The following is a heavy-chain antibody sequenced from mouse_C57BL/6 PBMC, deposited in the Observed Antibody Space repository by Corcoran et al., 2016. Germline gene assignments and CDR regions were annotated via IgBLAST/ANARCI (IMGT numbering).Heavy chain of an antibody. CDR2: INPYNGGT. D-gene: IGHD1-1*01. Sequence: EVQLQQSGPVLVKPGASVKMSCKASGYTFTDYYMNWVKQSHGKSLEWIGVINPYNGGTSYNQQFKGKATLTVDKSSSTAYMELNSLTSEDSAVYYCARDYGSSHWYFDVWGTGTTVTVSS. CDR3: ARDYGSSHWYFDV. CDR1: GYTFTDYY. V-gene: IGHV1-19*01. J-gene: IGHJ1*03.